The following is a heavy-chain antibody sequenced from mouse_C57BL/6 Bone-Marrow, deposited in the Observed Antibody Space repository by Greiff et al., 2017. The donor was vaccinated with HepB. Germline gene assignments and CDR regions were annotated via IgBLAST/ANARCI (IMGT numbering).Heavy chain of an antibody. J-gene: IGHJ3*01. D-gene: IGHD3-2*02. CDR3: AREGNSSGYAWFAY. CDR1: GYSFTDYN. CDR2: INPNYGTT. V-gene: IGHV1-39*01. Sequence: LQESGPELVKPGASVKISCKASGYSFTDYNMNWVKQSNGKSLEWIGVINPNYGTTSYNQKFKGKATLTVDQSSSTAYMQLNSLTSEDSAVYYCAREGNSSGYAWFAYWGQGTLVTVSA.